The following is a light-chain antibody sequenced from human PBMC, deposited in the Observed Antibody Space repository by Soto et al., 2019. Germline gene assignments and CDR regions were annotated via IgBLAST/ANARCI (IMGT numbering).Light chain of an antibody. J-gene: IGKJ1*01. CDR2: GAT. V-gene: IGKV3-20*01. CDR1: QTVSSFY. CDR3: QQYGSSPWT. Sequence: EIVLTQSPGTLSLSPGESVTLSCRASQTVSSFYLAWYQQKPGQAPRLLIYGATSRATGIPDRFSGSGSGTDFSLTISRLEPEDFEVYYCQQYGSSPWTFGQGTKVEIK.